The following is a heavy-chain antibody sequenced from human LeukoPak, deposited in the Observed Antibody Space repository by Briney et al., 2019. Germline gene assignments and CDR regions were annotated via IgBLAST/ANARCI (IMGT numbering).Heavy chain of an antibody. CDR2: IIPIFGTA. CDR3: ASAPLVDYSNEYYFDY. Sequence: GSSVKVSCKASGGTFSSYAISWVRQAPGQGLEWMGGIIPIFGTANYAQKFQGRVTITTDESTSTAYMELSSLRSEDTAVYYCASAPLVDYSNEYYFDYWGQGTLVTVSS. CDR1: GGTFSSYA. J-gene: IGHJ4*02. D-gene: IGHD4-11*01. V-gene: IGHV1-69*05.